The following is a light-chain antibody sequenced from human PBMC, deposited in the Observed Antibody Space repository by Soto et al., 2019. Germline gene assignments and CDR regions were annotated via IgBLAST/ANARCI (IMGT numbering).Light chain of an antibody. CDR1: QSIDN. CDR2: SIS. Sequence: EIVMTQSPATLSVSPGERATLSCRASQSIDNFVWYQQKPGQAPRLLIYSISTRAPGVPARFSGSGSGTEFTLTISSLQSADFAVYYCQQCSSWPYTFGQGTKLEIK. V-gene: IGKV3-15*01. CDR3: QQCSSWPYT. J-gene: IGKJ2*01.